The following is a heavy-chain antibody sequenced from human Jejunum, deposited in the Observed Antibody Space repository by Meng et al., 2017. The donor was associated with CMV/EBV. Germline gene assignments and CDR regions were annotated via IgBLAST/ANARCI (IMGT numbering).Heavy chain of an antibody. CDR1: GYDFSTYW. D-gene: IGHD2-21*01. CDR3: ARTHYHLLIEIDY. Sequence: CKASGYDFSTYWIAWVRQLPGKGLEWIGIIYPDDSDIKYSPSFQGQVTISADQSINTAYLQWNSLKASDTAMYYCARTHYHLLIEIDYWVREPWSPSPQ. J-gene: IGHJ4*02. V-gene: IGHV5-51*01. CDR2: IYPDDSDI.